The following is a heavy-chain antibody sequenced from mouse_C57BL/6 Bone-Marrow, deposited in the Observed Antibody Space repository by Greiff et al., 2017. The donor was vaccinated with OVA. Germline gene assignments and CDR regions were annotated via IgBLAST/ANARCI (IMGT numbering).Heavy chain of an antibody. V-gene: IGHV1-50*01. CDR2: IDPSASYT. Sequence: QVQLKQSGAELVKPGASVKLSCKASGYTFTSYWMQWVKQRPGQGLEWIGEIDPSASYTNYNQKFKGKATLTVDTSSSTAYMQLSSLTSEDSAVYYCARPHSFDVWGTGTTVTVSS. CDR3: ARPHSFDV. CDR1: GYTFTSYW. J-gene: IGHJ1*03.